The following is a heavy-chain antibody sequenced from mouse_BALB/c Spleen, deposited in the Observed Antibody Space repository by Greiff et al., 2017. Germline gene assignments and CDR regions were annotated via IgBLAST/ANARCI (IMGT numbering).Heavy chain of an antibody. CDR2: ISSGGSYT. Sequence: EVKLMESGGGLVKPGGSLKLSCAASGFTFSSYAMSWVRQSPEKRLEWVAEISSGGSYTYYPDTVTGRFTISIDNAKNTLYLEMSSLRSGDTAMYYCAREEDYYGSSRAMDYWGQGTSVTVSS. CDR3: AREEDYYGSSRAMDY. D-gene: IGHD1-1*01. J-gene: IGHJ4*01. V-gene: IGHV5-9-4*01. CDR1: GFTFSSYA.